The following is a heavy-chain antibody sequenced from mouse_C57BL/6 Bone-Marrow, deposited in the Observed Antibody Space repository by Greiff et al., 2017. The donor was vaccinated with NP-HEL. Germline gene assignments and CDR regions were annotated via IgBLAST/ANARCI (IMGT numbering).Heavy chain of an antibody. Sequence: DVQLVESGGDLVKPGGSLKLSCAASGFTFSSYGMSWVRQTPDKRLEWVATISSGGSYTYYPDSVKGRFTISRDNAKNTLYLQMSSLKSEDTAMYYCARGAKDYAMDYWGQGTSVTVSS. CDR2: ISSGGSYT. CDR3: ARGAKDYAMDY. CDR1: GFTFSSYG. D-gene: IGHD3-1*01. J-gene: IGHJ4*01. V-gene: IGHV5-6*01.